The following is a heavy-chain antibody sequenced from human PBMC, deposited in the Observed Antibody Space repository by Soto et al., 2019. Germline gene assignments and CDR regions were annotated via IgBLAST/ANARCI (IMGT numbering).Heavy chain of an antibody. V-gene: IGHV1-18*01. J-gene: IGHJ6*02. Sequence: ASVKVSCKASGYSFTSYGISWVRQAPGQGLEWMGWISAYNGNTNYAQKLQGRVTMTTDTSTSTAYMELSSLRSEDTAVYYCARSTTFKRSEGCSGGSCYYGMDVWGQGTTVIVSS. CDR2: ISAYNGNT. CDR3: ARSTTFKRSEGCSGGSCYYGMDV. D-gene: IGHD2-15*01. CDR1: GYSFTSYG.